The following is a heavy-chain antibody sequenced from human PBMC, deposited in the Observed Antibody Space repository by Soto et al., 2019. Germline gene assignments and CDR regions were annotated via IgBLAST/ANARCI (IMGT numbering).Heavy chain of an antibody. CDR1: GASIITQNY. D-gene: IGHD2-15*01. CDR3: AHSPGWYSLDY. CDR2: IHHSGNT. Sequence: SETLSLTCAVSGASIITQNYYNWVRQSPGKGLEWIGEIHHSGNTNFSPSLKSRVTLSVDTSKNQVSLRLSSVTAADTAIYYCAHSPGWYSLDYWGQGALLTVSS. J-gene: IGHJ4*02. V-gene: IGHV4-4*02.